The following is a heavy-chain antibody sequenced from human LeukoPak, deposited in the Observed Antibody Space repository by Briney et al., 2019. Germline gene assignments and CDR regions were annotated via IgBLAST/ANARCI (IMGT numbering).Heavy chain of an antibody. D-gene: IGHD3-10*01. J-gene: IGHJ4*02. V-gene: IGHV3-15*01. CDR3: TPELLWFGELYYFDY. Sequence: PGGSLRLSCAASGFTFSNAWMSWVRQAPGKGLEWVGRIKSKTDGGTTDYAAPVKGRFTISRDDSKNTLYLQMNSLKTEDTAVYYYTPELLWFGELYYFDYWGQGTLVTVSS. CDR1: GFTFSNAW. CDR2: IKSKTDGGTT.